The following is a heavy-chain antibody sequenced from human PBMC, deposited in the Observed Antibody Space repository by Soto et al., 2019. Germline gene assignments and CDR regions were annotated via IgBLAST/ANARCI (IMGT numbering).Heavy chain of an antibody. CDR2: FDPEDGET. V-gene: IGHV1-24*01. J-gene: IGHJ4*02. D-gene: IGHD5-12*01. CDR3: ATGRYSGYEIDY. Sequence: ASVKVSCKVSGYTLTELSMHWVRQAPGKGLEWMGGFDPEDGETIYAQKFQGRVTMTEDTSTDTAYMELSSLRSEDTAVYYCATGRYSGYEIDYWGQGTLVTVFS. CDR1: GYTLTELS.